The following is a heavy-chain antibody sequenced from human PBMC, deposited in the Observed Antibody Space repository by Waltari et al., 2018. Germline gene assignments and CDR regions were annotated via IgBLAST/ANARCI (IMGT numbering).Heavy chain of an antibody. V-gene: IGHV4-34*01. D-gene: IGHD2-15*01. Sequence: HVHLQQWGAGLLKASETLSLTCPVDRGFFRGYSSSWVPPPPGKGLEWIGEINHAGNTNFNPSLKSRVVISEDTSKSQFYLKLTFVTAADTGVYYCARLEDCSGGNCYSANNHPVDVWGQGTSVTVSS. CDR3: ARLEDCSGGNCYSANNHPVDV. J-gene: IGHJ6*02. CDR2: INHAGNT. CDR1: RGFFRGYS.